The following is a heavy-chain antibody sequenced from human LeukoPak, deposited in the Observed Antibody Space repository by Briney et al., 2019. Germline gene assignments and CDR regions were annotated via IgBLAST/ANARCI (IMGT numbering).Heavy chain of an antibody. V-gene: IGHV1-46*01. Sequence: GASVKVSCKASGYTFTSYYMHWVRQAPGQGLEWMGIINPSGGSTSYAQKFQGRVTMTRDTSTSTVYMELSSLRSEDTAVYYCARGYYDYVWGSYRHRKFDYWGQGTLVTVSS. CDR1: GYTFTSYY. D-gene: IGHD3-16*02. CDR3: ARGYYDYVWGSYRHRKFDY. J-gene: IGHJ4*02. CDR2: INPSGGST.